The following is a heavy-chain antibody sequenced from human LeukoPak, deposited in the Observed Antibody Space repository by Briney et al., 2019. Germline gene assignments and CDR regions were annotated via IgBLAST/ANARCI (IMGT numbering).Heavy chain of an antibody. D-gene: IGHD5-12*01. CDR3: AGGDIVAYYFDY. CDR2: IIPIFGTA. V-gene: IGHV1-69*06. Sequence: SSVKVSCKASGGSFSSYAISWVRQAPGQGLEWMGGIIPIFGTANYAQKFQGRVTITADKSTSTAYMELSSLRSEDTAVYYCAGGDIVAYYFDYWGQGTLVTVSS. CDR1: GGSFSSYA. J-gene: IGHJ4*02.